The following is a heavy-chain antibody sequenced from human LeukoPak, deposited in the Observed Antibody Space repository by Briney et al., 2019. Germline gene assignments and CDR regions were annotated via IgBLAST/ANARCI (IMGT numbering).Heavy chain of an antibody. CDR2: ISAYNGNT. Sequence: ASVKVSCKASGYTFTGYYMHWVRQAPGQGLEWMGWISAYNGNTNYSQKLQGRVTMTTDTSTSTAYMELRSLRSDDTAVYYCAREVPYDSSRYYQPFDYWGQGTLVTVSS. D-gene: IGHD3-22*01. J-gene: IGHJ4*02. V-gene: IGHV1-18*04. CDR1: GYTFTGYY. CDR3: AREVPYDSSRYYQPFDY.